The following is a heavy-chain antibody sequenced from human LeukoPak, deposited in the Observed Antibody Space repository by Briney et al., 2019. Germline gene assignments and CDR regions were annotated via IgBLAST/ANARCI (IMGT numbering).Heavy chain of an antibody. Sequence: GGSLRRSCAASGFTFSSYSMNWVRQAPGKGLEWVSYISSGSSTIYYADSVKGRFTISRDNAKNSLCLQMNSLRDEDTAVYYCARENIVVVTAIRDAFDIWGQGTMVTVSS. CDR1: GFTFSSYS. V-gene: IGHV3-48*02. J-gene: IGHJ3*02. CDR3: ARENIVVVTAIRDAFDI. CDR2: ISSGSSTI. D-gene: IGHD2-21*02.